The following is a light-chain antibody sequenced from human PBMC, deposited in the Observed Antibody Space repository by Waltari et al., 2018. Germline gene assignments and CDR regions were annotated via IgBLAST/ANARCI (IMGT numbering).Light chain of an antibody. CDR3: QVWDTSNDHVV. J-gene: IGLJ2*01. Sequence: SYVLTQSPSVSVAPGQTTRITCGGNNIGSNAVHWYQQKPGQAPVLVVYDDRDRPSGIPERFSGSNSVNTTTLTISRVAAGDEADYYCQVWDTSNDHVVFGGGTKLTVL. CDR2: DDR. V-gene: IGLV3-21*02. CDR1: NIGSNA.